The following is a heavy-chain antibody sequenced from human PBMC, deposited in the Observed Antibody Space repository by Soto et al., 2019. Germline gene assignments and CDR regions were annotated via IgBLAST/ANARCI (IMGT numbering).Heavy chain of an antibody. J-gene: IGHJ4*02. CDR2: IYYTGST. V-gene: IGHV4-59*08. D-gene: IGHD2-8*01. CDR1: GGSINNHY. CDR3: TKANSFDY. Sequence: SETLSLTCTVSGGSINNHYWSWFRQPPGMGLEWIGDIYYTGSTNYNPSLRSRVTISVDKSKNKFSLKLSSVTDADTAVYYCTKANSFDYWGQGTLATVSS.